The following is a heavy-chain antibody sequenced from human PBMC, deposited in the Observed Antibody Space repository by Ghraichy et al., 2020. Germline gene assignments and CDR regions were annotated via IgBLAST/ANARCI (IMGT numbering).Heavy chain of an antibody. CDR3: ARADDSHGCHSN. CDR1: GFIFSDFG. J-gene: IGHJ4*02. CDR2: IPSSDGYNK. V-gene: IGHV3-30*03. Sequence: GGSLRLSCAASGFIFSDFGIHWVRQAPGKGLEWVAVIPSSDGYNKYYTDSVKGRFTISRDNSKNKVYLQMSRLRAGDTAVYYCARADDSHGCHSNWGQGTLVTVS. D-gene: IGHD4-23*01.